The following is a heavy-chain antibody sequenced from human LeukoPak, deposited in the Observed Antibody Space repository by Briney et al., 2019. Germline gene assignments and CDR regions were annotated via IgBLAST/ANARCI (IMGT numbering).Heavy chain of an antibody. J-gene: IGHJ4*02. Sequence: SVKVSCKASGGTFSSYAISWVRQAPGQGLEWMGGIIPIFGTANYAQKFQGRVTITADESTSTAYMELSSLRSEDTAVYYCARELGSGGSYYERLVYFDYWGQGTLVTVSS. CDR3: ARELGSGGSYYERLVYFDY. D-gene: IGHD1-26*01. CDR2: IIPIFGTA. CDR1: GGTFSSYA. V-gene: IGHV1-69*01.